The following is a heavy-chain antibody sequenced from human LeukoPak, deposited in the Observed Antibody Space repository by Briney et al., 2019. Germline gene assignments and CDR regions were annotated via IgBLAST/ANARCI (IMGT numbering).Heavy chain of an antibody. D-gene: IGHD6-19*01. Sequence: GGSLRLSCAASGXTFDDYGMSWVRQAPGKGLEWVSGINWNGGSTGYADSVKGRFTISRDKAKNSLYLQMNSLRAEDTAVYYCARSSKAESTRYSSGWYSGPPYYYGMDVWGQGTTVTVSS. V-gene: IGHV3-20*04. CDR3: ARSSKAESTRYSSGWYSGPPYYYGMDV. J-gene: IGHJ6*02. CDR2: INWNGGST. CDR1: GXTFDDYG.